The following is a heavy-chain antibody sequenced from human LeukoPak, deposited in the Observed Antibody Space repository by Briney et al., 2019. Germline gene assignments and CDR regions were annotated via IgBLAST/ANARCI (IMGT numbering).Heavy chain of an antibody. CDR1: GGSFSGYY. Sequence: PSETLSLTCAVYGGSFSGYYWSWIRQPPGKGLEWIGEINHSGSTNYNPSLKSRVTISVDTSKNQFSLKLSSVTAADTAVYYCARGGVVLLWLGESNRYLDYWGQGTLVTVSS. D-gene: IGHD3-10*01. J-gene: IGHJ4*02. CDR2: INHSGST. V-gene: IGHV4-34*01. CDR3: ARGGVVLLWLGESNRYLDY.